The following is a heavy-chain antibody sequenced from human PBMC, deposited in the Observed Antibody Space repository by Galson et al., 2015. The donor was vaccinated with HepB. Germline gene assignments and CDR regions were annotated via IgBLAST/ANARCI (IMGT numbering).Heavy chain of an antibody. Sequence: SVKVSCKASGYTFTSYGISWVRQAPGQGLEWMGWISAYNGNTNYAQKLQGRVTMTTDTSTSTAYMELRSLRSDDTAVYYCATSIAARPYFQHWGQGTLVTVSS. J-gene: IGHJ1*01. CDR2: ISAYNGNT. CDR1: GYTFTSYG. V-gene: IGHV1-18*01. D-gene: IGHD6-6*01. CDR3: ATSIAARPYFQH.